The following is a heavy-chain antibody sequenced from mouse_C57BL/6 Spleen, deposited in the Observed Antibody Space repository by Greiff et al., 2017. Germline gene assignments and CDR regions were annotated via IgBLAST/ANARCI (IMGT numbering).Heavy chain of an antibody. CDR1: GYAFSSSW. CDR2: IYPGDGDT. CDR3: ARSYGSSDDYAMDY. Sequence: QVTLKVSGPELVKPGASVKISCKASGYAFSSSWMNWVKQRPGKGLEWIGRIYPGDGDTNYNGKFKGKATLTAGKSSSTAYMQLSSLTSEDSAVYFCARSYGSSDDYAMDYWGQGTSVTVSS. J-gene: IGHJ4*01. D-gene: IGHD1-1*01. V-gene: IGHV1-82*01.